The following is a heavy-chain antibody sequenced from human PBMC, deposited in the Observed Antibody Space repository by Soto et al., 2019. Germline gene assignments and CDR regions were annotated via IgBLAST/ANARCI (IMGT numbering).Heavy chain of an antibody. D-gene: IGHD6-6*01. Sequence: QVQLVQSGAEVKKPGASVKVSCKASGYTFTTYAISWLRQAPGQGLEWMGWIRTYDGNTDYAQNLPGRVTMTTDTSTNTAYMELRSLRSDDTAVYYCARDRLHTSSSITFDYWGQGALVTVSS. V-gene: IGHV1-18*01. CDR1: GYTFTTYA. CDR2: IRTYDGNT. CDR3: ARDRLHTSSSITFDY. J-gene: IGHJ4*02.